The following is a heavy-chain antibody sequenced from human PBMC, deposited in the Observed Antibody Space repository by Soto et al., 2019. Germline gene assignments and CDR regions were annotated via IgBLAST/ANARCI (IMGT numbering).Heavy chain of an antibody. D-gene: IGHD5-12*01. Sequence: PGGALRLFSAASGFTFSSYGMHWVRQAPGKGLEWVAVISYDGSNKYYADSVKGRFTISRDNSKNTLYLQMNSLRAEDTAVYYCAKSGYSGYDYPYFDYCGQRTLVTVS. V-gene: IGHV3-30*18. J-gene: IGHJ4*02. CDR1: GFTFSSYG. CDR3: AKSGYSGYDYPYFDY. CDR2: ISYDGSNK.